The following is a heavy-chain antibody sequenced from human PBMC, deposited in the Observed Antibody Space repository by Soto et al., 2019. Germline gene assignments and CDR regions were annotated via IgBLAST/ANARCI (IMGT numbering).Heavy chain of an antibody. Sequence: PSETLSLTCTVFGGSISSSSYYWGWIRQPPGKGPEWIGSIYYSGSTYYNPSLKSRVTISVDTSKNQFSLKLSSVTAADTAVYYCAGVVFFYYYMDVWGKGTTVTVSS. CDR2: IYYSGST. CDR1: GGSISSSSYY. CDR3: AGVVFFYYYMDV. D-gene: IGHD2-8*01. V-gene: IGHV4-39*01. J-gene: IGHJ6*03.